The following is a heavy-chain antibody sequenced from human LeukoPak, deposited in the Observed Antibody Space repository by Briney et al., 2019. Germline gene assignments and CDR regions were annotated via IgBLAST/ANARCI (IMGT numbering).Heavy chain of an antibody. J-gene: IGHJ4*02. CDR2: ISGGTT. CDR3: AKTVYHSGNY. CDR1: GFTISTYG. D-gene: IGHD3-10*01. V-gene: IGHV3-23*01. Sequence: GGSLRLSCAASGFTISTYGMSWVRQAPGKGLEWVSSISGGTTYYADSVKGRFTISRDNSKNTVSLQMNSLRAEDTAVYYCAKTVYHSGNYWCQVTVVTVSS.